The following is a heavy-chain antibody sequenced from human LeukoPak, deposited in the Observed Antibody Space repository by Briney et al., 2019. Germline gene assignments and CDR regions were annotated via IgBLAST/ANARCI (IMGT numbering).Heavy chain of an antibody. D-gene: IGHD3-3*01. CDR2: ISVYNGNT. Sequence: ASVKVSCKASGYTFTNYGISWVRRAPGQGLEWMGWISVYNGNTNYAQKVQGRVTMTTDTSTSTAYMELRSLRSDDTAVYYCARDSTPYYDRYYMDVWGKGTTVTVSS. V-gene: IGHV1-18*01. J-gene: IGHJ6*03. CDR3: ARDSTPYYDRYYMDV. CDR1: GYTFTNYG.